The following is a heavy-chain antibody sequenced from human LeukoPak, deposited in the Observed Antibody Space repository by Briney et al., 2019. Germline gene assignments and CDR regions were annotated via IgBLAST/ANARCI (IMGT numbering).Heavy chain of an antibody. V-gene: IGHV3-30-3*01. Sequence: GTSLKLSCAASGFSFNYAMHWVRQAPGKGLEWVAVISYDGDRKHYADSVKGRFTISRDSSKTTLYLEMNSLRDEDTGIYYCARDERRIAAPGSRFDYWGQGTLVTVSS. J-gene: IGHJ4*02. CDR2: ISYDGDRK. CDR1: GFSFNYA. D-gene: IGHD6-13*01. CDR3: ARDERRIAAPGSRFDY.